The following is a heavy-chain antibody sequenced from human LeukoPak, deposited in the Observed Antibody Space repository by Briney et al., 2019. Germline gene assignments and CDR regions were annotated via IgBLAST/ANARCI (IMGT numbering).Heavy chain of an antibody. CDR1: GYTFSSYA. V-gene: IGHV3-23*01. Sequence: GGSLRLSCVASGYTFSSYAVSWVRQAPGKGLEWVSALSGSGGSTYYADSVKGRFTISKDNSKNTLYLQMNSLRAEDTAVYYCAKGITILGVVNQESCWGQGTLVTVSS. CDR3: AKGITILGVVNQESC. J-gene: IGHJ4*02. CDR2: LSGSGGST. D-gene: IGHD3-3*01.